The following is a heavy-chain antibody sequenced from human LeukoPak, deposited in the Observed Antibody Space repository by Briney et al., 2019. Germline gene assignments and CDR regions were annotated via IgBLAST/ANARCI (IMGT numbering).Heavy chain of an antibody. CDR3: ARDRSRLYSSGPRDAFDI. D-gene: IGHD6-19*01. V-gene: IGHV3-11*01. J-gene: IGHJ3*02. CDR1: GFTFSDYY. CDR2: ISSSGSTI. Sequence: GGSLRLSCAASGFTFSDYYMSWIRQAPGKGLEWVSYISSSGSTIYYADSVKGRFTISRDNAKNSLYLQMNSLRAEDTAVYYCARDRSRLYSSGPRDAFDIWGQGTMVTVSS.